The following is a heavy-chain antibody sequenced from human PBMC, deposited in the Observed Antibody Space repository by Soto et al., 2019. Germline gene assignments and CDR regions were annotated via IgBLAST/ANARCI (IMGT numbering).Heavy chain of an antibody. CDR2: IKHSGSS. J-gene: IGHJ3*02. Sequence: QVQQQPWGAGLLKPSETLSLTCAVSAGSFSHYYWNWIRQSPGKGLEWIGKIKHSGSSNYNPSLRSRVSLSIAMSKNQFSLRLSSVTAADTAVYYCARGGSSDWQVALDIWGQGTMVTVSS. CDR3: ARGGSSDWQVALDI. V-gene: IGHV4-34*01. D-gene: IGHD6-19*01. CDR1: AGSFSHYY.